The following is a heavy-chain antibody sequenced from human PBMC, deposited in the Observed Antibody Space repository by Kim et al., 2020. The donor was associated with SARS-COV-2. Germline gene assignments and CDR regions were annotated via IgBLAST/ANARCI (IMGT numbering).Heavy chain of an antibody. CDR3: ARATRWSGFGY. Sequence: TNYAQKLKGRVTMTTYTSTSTAYMELRSLRSDDTAVYYCARATRWSGFGYWGQGTLVTVS. J-gene: IGHJ4*02. V-gene: IGHV1-18*01. CDR2: T. D-gene: IGHD2-8*01.